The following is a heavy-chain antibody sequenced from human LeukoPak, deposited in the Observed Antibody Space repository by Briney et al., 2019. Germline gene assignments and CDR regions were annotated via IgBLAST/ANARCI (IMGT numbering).Heavy chain of an antibody. CDR3: TTSLGYYYDSSGYYVDY. CDR1: GFTFTNAW. V-gene: IGHV3-15*07. CDR2: IKSKADGETI. J-gene: IGHJ4*02. D-gene: IGHD3-22*01. Sequence: GGSLRLSCAASGFTFTNAWMNWVRQAPGKGLEWVGRIKSKADGETIDYAAPVKGRFTFSRDDSKNMLYLQMNSLKTEDTAVYYCTTSLGYYYDSSGYYVDYWGQGTLVTVSS.